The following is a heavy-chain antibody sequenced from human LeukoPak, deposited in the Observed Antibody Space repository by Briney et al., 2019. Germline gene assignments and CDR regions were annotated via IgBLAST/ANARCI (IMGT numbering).Heavy chain of an antibody. CDR1: GYTFTSYD. CDR3: ARGVVVVPAPIVWFDP. Sequence: ASVKVSCKASGYTFTSYDINWVRQATGQGLEWMGWMNPNSGNTGYAQKFQGRVTITRNTSISTAYMELSSLRSEDTAVYYCARGVVVVPAPIVWFDPWGQGTLVTVSS. CDR2: MNPNSGNT. D-gene: IGHD2-2*02. V-gene: IGHV1-8*01. J-gene: IGHJ5*02.